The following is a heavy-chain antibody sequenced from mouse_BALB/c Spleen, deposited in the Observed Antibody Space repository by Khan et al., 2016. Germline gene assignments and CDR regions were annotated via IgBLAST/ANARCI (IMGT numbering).Heavy chain of an antibody. D-gene: IGHD1-1*01. J-gene: IGHJ4*01. CDR3: ARGLYYYGSSYYAMDY. CDR2: IDPANGNT. CDR1: GFNIKDTY. V-gene: IGHV14-3*02. Sequence: VQLKQSGAESVKPGASVKLSCTATGFNIKDTYMYWVKQRPEQGLEWIGRIDPANGNTKYVPTFQGKATITTDTSSNTAYLQLSSLTSEDTAVYYCARGLYYYGSSYYAMDYWGQGTSVTVSS.